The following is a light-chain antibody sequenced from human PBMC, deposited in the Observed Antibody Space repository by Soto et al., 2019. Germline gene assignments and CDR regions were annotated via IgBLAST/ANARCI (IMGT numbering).Light chain of an antibody. CDR2: GAS. Sequence: EIVMTQSPATLSLSPGERAALSCRASQSINSELAWYQQKPGQPPRLLIYGASTRATGVPASFTGSESGSEFTLTISGLQSEEFAVYYCQQGHNWPLTFGQGTRLEI. V-gene: IGKV3-15*01. CDR3: QQGHNWPLT. CDR1: QSINSE. J-gene: IGKJ2*01.